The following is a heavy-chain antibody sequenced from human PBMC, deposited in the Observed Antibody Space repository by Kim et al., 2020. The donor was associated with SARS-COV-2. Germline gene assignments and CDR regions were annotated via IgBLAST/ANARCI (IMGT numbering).Heavy chain of an antibody. CDR1: GGSISSYY. CDR2: IYYSGST. D-gene: IGHD3-10*01. CDR3: ARSLWALGVDV. Sequence: SETLSLTCTVSGGSISSYYWSWIRQPPGKGLEWIGYIYYSGSTNYNPSLKSRVTISVDTSKNQFSLKLSSVTAADTAVYYCARSLWALGVDVWGQGTTVTVSS. J-gene: IGHJ6*02. V-gene: IGHV4-59*13.